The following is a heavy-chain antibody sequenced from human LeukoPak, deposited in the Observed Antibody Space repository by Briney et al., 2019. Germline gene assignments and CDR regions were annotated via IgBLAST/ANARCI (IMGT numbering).Heavy chain of an antibody. Sequence: GGSLRLSCAASGFTFSDFWMHWVRQAPGKGLVWVSRINSGGTVTNYADSVKGRLTISRDNAKNTLYLQMSSLRAEDTAVYYCAKESSSRLEYFQHWGQGTLVTVSS. V-gene: IGHV3-74*01. CDR1: GFTFSDFW. J-gene: IGHJ1*01. CDR2: INSGGTVT. CDR3: AKESSSRLEYFQH. D-gene: IGHD6-6*01.